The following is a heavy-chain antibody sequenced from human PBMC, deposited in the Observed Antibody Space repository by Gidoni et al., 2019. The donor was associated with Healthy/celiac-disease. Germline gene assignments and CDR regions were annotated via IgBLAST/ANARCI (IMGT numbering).Heavy chain of an antibody. CDR3: ARGALVRGFDY. V-gene: IGHV4-34*01. CDR2: VNHSGSN. Sequence: PGKGLKWIGEVNHSGSNNYNPPLKSRVTISVDTTKNQFSLKLSSVTAADTAVYYCARGALVRGFDYWGQGTLVTVSS. D-gene: IGHD3-10*01. J-gene: IGHJ4*02.